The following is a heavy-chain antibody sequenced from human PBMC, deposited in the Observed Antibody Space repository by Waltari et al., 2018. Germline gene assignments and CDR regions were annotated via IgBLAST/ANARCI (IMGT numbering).Heavy chain of an antibody. V-gene: IGHV4-38-2*01. J-gene: IGHJ3*02. CDR1: GYSISSGYY. Sequence: QVQLQESGPGLVKPSETLSLTCAVSGYSISSGYYWGWIRQPPWKGLEWIASSYHSGSIYYNPDLKSRVTISVDRSKNQVSLKLSLVSAADTAVYYCASQLRGIVVSGISIEIWGQGTLVTVSS. CDR2: SYHSGSI. D-gene: IGHD6-19*01. CDR3: ASQLRGIVVSGISIEI.